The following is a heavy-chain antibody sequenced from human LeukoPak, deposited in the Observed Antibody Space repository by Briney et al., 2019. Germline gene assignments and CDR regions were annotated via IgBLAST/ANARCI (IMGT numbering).Heavy chain of an antibody. D-gene: IGHD6-19*01. CDR3: AKVRQWLVQDDAFDT. J-gene: IGHJ3*02. CDR2: ISWNSGSI. Sequence: PGGSLRLSCAASGFIFDDYAMHWVRQAPGKGLEWVSGISWNSGSIGYADSVKGRFTISRDNAKNSLYLQMNSLRAEDTALYYCAKVRQWLVQDDAFDTWGQGTMVTVSS. V-gene: IGHV3-9*01. CDR1: GFIFDDYA.